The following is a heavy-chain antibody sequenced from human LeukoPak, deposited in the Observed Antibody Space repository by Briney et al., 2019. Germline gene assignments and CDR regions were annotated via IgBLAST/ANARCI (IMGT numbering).Heavy chain of an antibody. V-gene: IGHV3-48*01. Sequence: AGESLRLSCAASGFTFSSYSMNWVRQAPGKGLEWVSYISSSSSTIYYADSVKGRFTISRDNAKNSLYLQMNSLRAEDTAVYYCARDLAGTGYDYWGQGTLVTVSS. D-gene: IGHD3/OR15-3a*01. CDR1: GFTFSSYS. CDR3: ARDLAGTGYDY. J-gene: IGHJ4*02. CDR2: ISSSSSTI.